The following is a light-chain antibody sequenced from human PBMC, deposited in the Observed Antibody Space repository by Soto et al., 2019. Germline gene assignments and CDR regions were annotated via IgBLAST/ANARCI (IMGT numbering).Light chain of an antibody. Sequence: DIVMTQSPATLSVAPGERVTFSCRASQGVSRKLAWYQHKPGQAPRLLISGASTGATGIPARFSGSGSGTEFTLTISSLQSEECAIYYGQQYHTWPITFGGGTKVEIK. CDR2: GAS. CDR3: QQYHTWPIT. V-gene: IGKV3-15*01. CDR1: QGVSRK. J-gene: IGKJ4*01.